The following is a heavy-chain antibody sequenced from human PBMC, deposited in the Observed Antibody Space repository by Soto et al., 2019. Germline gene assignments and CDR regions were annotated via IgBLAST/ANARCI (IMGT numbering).Heavy chain of an antibody. D-gene: IGHD6-6*01. Sequence: GGSLRLSCAASGFTFSIYSMNWVRQSPGKGLEWVSSISSSSSYIYYADSVKGRFTISRDNAKNSLYLQMKSLRAEDTAVYYCATDLKGSSSSLYYHYGMDVWRQGHGFTVSS. J-gene: IGHJ6*02. CDR1: GFTFSIYS. V-gene: IGHV3-21*01. CDR2: ISSSSSYI. CDR3: ATDLKGSSSSLYYHYGMDV.